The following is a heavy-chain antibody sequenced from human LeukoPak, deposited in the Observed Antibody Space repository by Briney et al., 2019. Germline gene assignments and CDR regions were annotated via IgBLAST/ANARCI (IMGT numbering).Heavy chain of an antibody. Sequence: PSETLSLTCTVSGGSISSGDYYWSWIRQPPGKDLEWIGYIYYSGSTYYNPSLKSRVTMSVDTSKNQFSLKLSSVTAADTAVYYCARTYGSGSYYHWGQGTLVTVSS. CDR1: GGSISSGDYY. D-gene: IGHD3-10*01. V-gene: IGHV4-30-4*08. CDR2: IYYSGST. J-gene: IGHJ5*02. CDR3: ARTYGSGSYYH.